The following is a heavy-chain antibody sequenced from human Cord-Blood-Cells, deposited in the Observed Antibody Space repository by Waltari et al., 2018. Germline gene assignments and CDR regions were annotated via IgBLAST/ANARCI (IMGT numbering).Heavy chain of an antibody. CDR3: ARDQRHYDSSGYYAFDI. J-gene: IGHJ3*02. D-gene: IGHD3-22*01. Sequence: EVQLVESGGGLIQPGGSLRLSCAASGFTVSSNYMSWVRQAPGKGLEGVSVIYSGGSTYYADSVKGRFTISRDNSKNTLYLQMNSLRAEDTAVYYCARDQRHYDSSGYYAFDIWGQGTMVTVSS. CDR1: GFTVSSNY. V-gene: IGHV3-53*01. CDR2: IYSGGST.